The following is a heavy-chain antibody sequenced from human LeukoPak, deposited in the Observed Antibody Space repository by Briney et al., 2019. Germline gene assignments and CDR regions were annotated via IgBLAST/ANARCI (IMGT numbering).Heavy chain of an antibody. CDR1: RFTFSSYG. D-gene: IGHD3-22*01. CDR2: IRYDGSQE. V-gene: IGHV3-30*02. Sequence: GGSLRLSCAASRFTFSSYGMHWVRQAPGKGLEWVAFIRYDGSQEYYADSVKGRFTISRDNSKNTLYLQMNSLRAEDTAVYYCAKEEGYYYDSGGYYVEYFQHWGQGTRVTVSS. CDR3: AKEEGYYYDSGGYYVEYFQH. J-gene: IGHJ1*01.